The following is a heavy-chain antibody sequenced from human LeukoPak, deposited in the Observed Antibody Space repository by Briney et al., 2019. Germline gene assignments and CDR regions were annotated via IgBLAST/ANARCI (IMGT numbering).Heavy chain of an antibody. Sequence: GGSLRLSCAASGFTFSSYSMNWVRQAPGKGLEWVSSISSSSSYIYYADPVKGRFTISRDNAKNSLYLQMNSLRAEDTAVYYCASYLGYYYYYMDVWGKGTTVTISS. CDR2: ISSSSSYI. D-gene: IGHD3-16*02. V-gene: IGHV3-21*01. CDR1: GFTFSSYS. J-gene: IGHJ6*03. CDR3: ASYLGYYYYYMDV.